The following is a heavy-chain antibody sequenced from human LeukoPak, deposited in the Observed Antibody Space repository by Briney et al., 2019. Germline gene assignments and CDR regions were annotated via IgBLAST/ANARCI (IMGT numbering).Heavy chain of an antibody. J-gene: IGHJ6*02. Sequence: AGGSLRLSCAASGFSFSDHYIDWVRQAPGKGLEWVANIKQDGSEKYYVDSVKGRFTISRDNAKNSLYLQMNSLRAEDTAVYYCARAPNWNWDYYYYYGMDVWGQGTTVTVSS. CDR1: GFSFSDHY. CDR2: IKQDGSEK. D-gene: IGHD1-1*01. CDR3: ARAPNWNWDYYYYYGMDV. V-gene: IGHV3-7*01.